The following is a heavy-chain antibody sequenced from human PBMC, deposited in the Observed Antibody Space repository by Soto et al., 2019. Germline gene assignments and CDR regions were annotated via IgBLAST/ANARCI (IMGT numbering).Heavy chain of an antibody. CDR1: GFSFVTYG. CDR3: ARDLFSTSYCLHS. D-gene: IGHD3-10*01. J-gene: IGHJ4*02. CDR2: LWHDVSNK. Sequence: QVQLVESGGDVVQPGRSLRLSCAASGFSFVTYGFHWVRQTPGKGLEWVAVLWHDVSNKYYADSVKGRFTISRDNSENTIYQQRNRLRAEDTAVYYCARDLFSTSYCLHSWGQGTLVTVSS. V-gene: IGHV3-33*01.